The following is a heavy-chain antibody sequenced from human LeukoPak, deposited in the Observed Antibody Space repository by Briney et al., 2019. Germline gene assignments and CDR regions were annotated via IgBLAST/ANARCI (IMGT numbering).Heavy chain of an antibody. J-gene: IGHJ6*03. D-gene: IGHD2-2*01. V-gene: IGHV3-23*01. Sequence: GGSLRLSCAASGFTFRNYGMSWVRQAPGKGLEWVSAISGSGINTYYADSVKGRFTISSDNSKNTLYLQMNSLRAEDTAIYYCARVQRKYQLPRLNDYDYMDVWGKGTTVTISS. CDR2: ISGSGINT. CDR1: GFTFRNYG. CDR3: ARVQRKYQLPRLNDYDYMDV.